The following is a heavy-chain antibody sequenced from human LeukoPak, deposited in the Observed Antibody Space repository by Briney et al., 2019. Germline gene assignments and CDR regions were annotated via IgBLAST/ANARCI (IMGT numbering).Heavy chain of an antibody. D-gene: IGHD3-3*01. V-gene: IGHV4-34*01. CDR2: INHSGST. Sequence: PSETLSLTCAVYGGSFSGYYWSWIRQPPGKGLEWIGGINHSGSTNYNPSLKSRVTISVDTSKNQFSLKLSSVTAADTAVYYCARGVSYDFWSGYSGHYYYGMDVWGQGTTVTVSS. CDR3: ARGVSYDFWSGYSGHYYYGMDV. J-gene: IGHJ6*02. CDR1: GGSFSGYY.